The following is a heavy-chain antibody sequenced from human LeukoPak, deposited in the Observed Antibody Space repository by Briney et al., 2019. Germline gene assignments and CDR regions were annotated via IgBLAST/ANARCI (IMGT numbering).Heavy chain of an antibody. Sequence: SETLSLTCAVYGGSFSGYYWSWVRQPPGRGLEWVGEINHSGSTNYNPSLKSRVNISVDTSKNQFSLKLSSVTAADTAVYYCARLTKNDSGSFRFGKKKRGYMDVWGKGTTVTISS. J-gene: IGHJ6*03. CDR1: GGSFSGYY. D-gene: IGHD3-10*01. CDR3: ARLTKNDSGSFRFGKKKRGYMDV. V-gene: IGHV4-34*01. CDR2: INHSGST.